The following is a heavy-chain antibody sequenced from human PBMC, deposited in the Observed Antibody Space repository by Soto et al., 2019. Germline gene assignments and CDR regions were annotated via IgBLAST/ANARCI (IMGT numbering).Heavy chain of an antibody. D-gene: IGHD6-19*01. CDR1: GYTFSGDW. J-gene: IGHJ4*02. V-gene: IGHV5-10-1*01. Sequence: GESLKISCKTSGYTFSGDWISWVRQVPGKGLQWMGNIDPSDSYINYNPAFRGHVTFSVDKASSTAYLHWRSLGPSDTALYPCARHGAAIWLGYWRKGPMVTVSS. CDR2: IDPSDSYI. CDR3: ARHGAAIWLGY.